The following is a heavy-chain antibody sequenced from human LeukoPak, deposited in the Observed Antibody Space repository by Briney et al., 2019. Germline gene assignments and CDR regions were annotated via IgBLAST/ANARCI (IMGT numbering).Heavy chain of an antibody. V-gene: IGHV3-30*04. D-gene: IGHD3-16*01. Sequence: GRSLRLSCAASGFSFSDYTMHWVRQAPGKGLEWVAFISNDGNSKYSADAVKGRFTISRDNSKNTLFLEMSNLRPEDAAVYYCARPGHRNYGPVGYWGQGTLVTVSS. CDR3: ARPGHRNYGPVGY. J-gene: IGHJ4*02. CDR2: ISNDGNSK. CDR1: GFSFSDYT.